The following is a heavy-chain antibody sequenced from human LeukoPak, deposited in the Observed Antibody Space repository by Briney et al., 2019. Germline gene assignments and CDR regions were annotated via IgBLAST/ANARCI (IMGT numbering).Heavy chain of an antibody. V-gene: IGHV4-61*01. D-gene: IGHD3-10*01. CDR2: IYYSGST. J-gene: IGHJ4*02. CDR1: DYSISSGYY. CDR3: ARDRGFVRFDY. Sequence: SETLSLTCRVSDYSISSGYYWGWIRQPPGKGLEWIGYIYYSGSTNYNPSLKSRVTISVDTSKNQFSLKLSSVTAADTAVYYCARDRGFVRFDYWGQGTLVTVSS.